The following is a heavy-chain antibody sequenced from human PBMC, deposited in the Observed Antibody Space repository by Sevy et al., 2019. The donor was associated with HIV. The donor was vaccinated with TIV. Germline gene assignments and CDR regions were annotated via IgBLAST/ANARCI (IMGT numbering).Heavy chain of an antibody. V-gene: IGHV3-21*01. CDR3: AGVGITMIDYYYYYMDV. CDR1: GFTFSSYS. Sequence: GGSLRLSCAASGFTFSSYSMNWVRQAPGKGLEWVSSISSSSSYIYYADSVKGRFTISRDNAKNSQYLQMNSLRAEDTAVYYCAGVGITMIDYYYYYMDVWGKGTTVTVSS. J-gene: IGHJ6*03. D-gene: IGHD3-22*01. CDR2: ISSSSSYI.